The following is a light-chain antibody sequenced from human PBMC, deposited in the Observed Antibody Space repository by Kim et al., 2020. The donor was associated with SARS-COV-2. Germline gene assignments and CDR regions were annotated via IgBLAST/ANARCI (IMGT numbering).Light chain of an antibody. CDR1: QSVLYSSNNKNY. V-gene: IGKV4-1*01. CDR2: WAS. Sequence: ATINCKSSQSVLYSSNNKNYLAWYQQKPGQPPKLLIYWASNRESGVPDRFSGSGSGTDLTLTISSLQAEDVAVYYCQQYYSTPWTFGQGTKVDIK. J-gene: IGKJ1*01. CDR3: QQYYSTPWT.